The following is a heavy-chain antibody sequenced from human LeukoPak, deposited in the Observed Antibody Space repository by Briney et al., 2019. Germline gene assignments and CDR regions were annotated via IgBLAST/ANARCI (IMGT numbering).Heavy chain of an antibody. Sequence: GGSLRLSCAASGFTFSSYSMNWVRQAPGKGLEWVAVISYDGSNKYYADSVKGRFTISRDNSKNTLYLQMNSLRAEDTAAYYCARAVDYGDYRLDYYGMDVWGQGTTVTVSS. J-gene: IGHJ6*02. CDR1: GFTFSSYS. CDR3: ARAVDYGDYRLDYYGMDV. CDR2: ISYDGSNK. D-gene: IGHD4-17*01. V-gene: IGHV3-30*03.